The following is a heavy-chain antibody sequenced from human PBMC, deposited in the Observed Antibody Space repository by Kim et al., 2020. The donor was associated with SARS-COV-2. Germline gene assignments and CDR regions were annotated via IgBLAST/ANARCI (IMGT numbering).Heavy chain of an antibody. CDR2: INAGNGNT. CDR3: ARPLGVRGVGYYYYGMDV. CDR1: GYTFTSYA. Sequence: ASVKVSCKASGYTFTSYAMHWVRQAPGQRLEWMGWINAGNGNTKYSQKFQGRVTITRDTSASTAYMELSSLRSEDTAVYYCARPLGVRGVGYYYYGMDVWGQGTTVTVSS. V-gene: IGHV1-3*01. J-gene: IGHJ6*02. D-gene: IGHD3-10*01.